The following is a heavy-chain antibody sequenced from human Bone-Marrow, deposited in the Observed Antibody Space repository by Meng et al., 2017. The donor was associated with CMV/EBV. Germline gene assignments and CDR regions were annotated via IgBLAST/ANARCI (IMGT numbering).Heavy chain of an antibody. J-gene: IGHJ4*02. V-gene: IGHV1-2*02. CDR2: INPNSGGT. CDR1: GYTFTGYY. CDR3: ASLGYSSGWPPDY. D-gene: IGHD6-19*01. Sequence: ASVKVSCKASGYTFTGYYMHWVRQAPGQGLEWMGWINPNSGGTNYAQKFQGRVTMTRDTSISTAYMEMSRLRSDDTAVYYCASLGYSSGWPPDYWGQGTLVTVSS.